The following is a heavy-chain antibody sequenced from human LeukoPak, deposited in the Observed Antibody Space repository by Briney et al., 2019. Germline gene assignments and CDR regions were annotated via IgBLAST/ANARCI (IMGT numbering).Heavy chain of an antibody. D-gene: IGHD3-22*01. CDR2: ISSSGSTI. Sequence: GGSLRLSCAASGFTFSSYEMNWVRQAPGKGLEWVSYISSSGSTIYYADSVKGRFTISRDNAKNSLYLQMNSLRAEDTAVYYCARERSSGYTDYWGQGTLVTVSS. V-gene: IGHV3-48*03. CDR3: ARERSSGYTDY. J-gene: IGHJ4*02. CDR1: GFTFSSYE.